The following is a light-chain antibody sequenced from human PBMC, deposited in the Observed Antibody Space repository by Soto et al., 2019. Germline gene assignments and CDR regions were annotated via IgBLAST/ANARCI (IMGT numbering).Light chain of an antibody. J-gene: IGKJ1*01. CDR1: QSISSN. Sequence: DIQMPQSPSSLSASVGDRVTITCRASQSISSNLNWYQQKPGKAPKLLIYAASSLQSGVPSRFSGSGSGTDFTLTISSLQPEDSATYYCQQSYSTPRTFGQGTKVEIK. CDR2: AAS. V-gene: IGKV1-39*01. CDR3: QQSYSTPRT.